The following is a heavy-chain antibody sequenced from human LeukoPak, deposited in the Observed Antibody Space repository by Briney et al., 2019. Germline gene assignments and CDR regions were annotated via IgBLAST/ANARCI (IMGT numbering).Heavy chain of an antibody. CDR2: IYYSGST. V-gene: IGHV4-59*01. CDR1: GGSISSYY. D-gene: IGHD1-26*01. Sequence: SGTLSLTCTVSGGSISSYYWSWIRQPPGKGLEWIGYIYYSGSTNYNPSLKSRVTISVDTSKNQFSLKLSSVTAADTAVYYCARDLLYSGSYANWFDPWGQGTLVTVSS. CDR3: ARDLLYSGSYANWFDP. J-gene: IGHJ5*02.